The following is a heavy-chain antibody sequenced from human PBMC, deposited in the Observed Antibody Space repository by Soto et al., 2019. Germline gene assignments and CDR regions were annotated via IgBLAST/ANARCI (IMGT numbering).Heavy chain of an antibody. CDR3: ARGPPTYYDSSGYYHYFDY. J-gene: IGHJ4*02. CDR1: GYTFTSYY. V-gene: IGHV1-69*06. D-gene: IGHD3-22*01. CDR2: IIPIFGTA. Sequence: ASVKVSCKASGYTFTSYYMHWVRQAPGQGLEWMGGIIPIFGTANYAQKFQGRVTITADKSTSTAYMELSSLRSEDTAVYYCARGPPTYYDSSGYYHYFDYWGQGTLVTVSS.